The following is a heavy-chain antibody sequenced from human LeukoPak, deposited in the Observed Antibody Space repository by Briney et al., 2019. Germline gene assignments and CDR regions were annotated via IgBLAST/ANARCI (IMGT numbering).Heavy chain of an antibody. V-gene: IGHV4-59*05. CDR1: GGSISSYY. CDR2: IYYSGST. D-gene: IGHD2-2*01. CDR3: ARHGHSSIDY. Sequence: SETLSLTCTVSGGSISSYYWSWIRQPPGKGLEWIGSIYYSGSTYYNPSLKSRVTISVDTSKNQFSLKLSSVTAADTAVYYCARHGHSSIDYWGQGTLVTVSS. J-gene: IGHJ4*02.